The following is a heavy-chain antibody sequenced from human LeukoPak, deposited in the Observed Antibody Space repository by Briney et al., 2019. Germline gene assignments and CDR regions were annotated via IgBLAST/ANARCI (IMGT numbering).Heavy chain of an antibody. CDR3: ARDRRSEYSTSDGFDF. CDR1: GGSISTYF. D-gene: IGHD5-18*01. CDR2: ISYSGTT. J-gene: IGHJ4*02. V-gene: IGHV4-59*01. Sequence: SETLSLTCTVSGGSISTYFWNWVRQSPGKGLEWIGYISYSGTTNYNPSLKSRVTISLDTSRNQLSLKLSSVTPADTALYYCARDRRSEYSTSDGFDFWGQGTLVTVSS.